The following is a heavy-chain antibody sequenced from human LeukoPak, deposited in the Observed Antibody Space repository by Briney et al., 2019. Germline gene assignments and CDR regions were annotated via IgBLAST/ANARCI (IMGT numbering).Heavy chain of an antibody. CDR1: GGSISRDNW. CDR3: ARLKSDYDFWSGYYTPYYFDY. CDR2: INHSGST. D-gene: IGHD3-3*01. V-gene: IGHV4-4*02. Sequence: SGTLSLTCAVSGGSISRDNWLSWVRQSPGKGLEWIGEINHSGSTNYNPSLKSRVTISVDTSKNQFSLKLSSVTAADTAVYYCARLKSDYDFWSGYYTPYYFDYWGQGTLVTVSS. J-gene: IGHJ4*02.